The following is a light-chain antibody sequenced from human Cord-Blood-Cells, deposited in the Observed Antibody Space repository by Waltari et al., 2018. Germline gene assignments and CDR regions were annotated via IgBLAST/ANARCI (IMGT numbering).Light chain of an antibody. V-gene: IGLV1-47*01. CDR3: AAWDDSLSGYV. CDR1: SSNIGSNY. Sequence: QSVLTQPPSASGTPGQRVTISCSGSSSNIGSNYVYWYQQLPGTAPHLLIYRNNQRPSGVPDRFSGSKSGTSASLAISGLRSEDEADYYCAAWDDSLSGYVFGTGTKVTVL. CDR2: RNN. J-gene: IGLJ1*01.